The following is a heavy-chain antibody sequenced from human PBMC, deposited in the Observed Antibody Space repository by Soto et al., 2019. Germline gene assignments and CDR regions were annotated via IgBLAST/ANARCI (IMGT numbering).Heavy chain of an antibody. CDR1: GYTFTGYY. V-gene: IGHV1-2*04. Sequence: GASVKVSCKASGYTFTGYYMHWVRQAPGQGLEWMGWINPNSGGTNYAQKFQGWVTMTRDTSISTAYMELSRLRSDDTAVCYCAREREGMSSGGTRYSGSYNYYYYGMDVWGQGTTVTVSS. CDR2: INPNSGGT. J-gene: IGHJ6*02. D-gene: IGHD1-26*01. CDR3: AREREGMSSGGTRYSGSYNYYYYGMDV.